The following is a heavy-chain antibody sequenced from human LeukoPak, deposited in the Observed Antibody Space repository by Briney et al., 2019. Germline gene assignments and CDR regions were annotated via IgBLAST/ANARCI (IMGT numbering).Heavy chain of an antibody. Sequence: GGSLRLSCVVSGFTFSYSTMTWVRQAPGKGPEWVAKMKEDGSEIRYVDSVKGRFTISRDNAQNSLFLQMNSLRAEDTAVYYCATGGALGGHFPYWRQGTLVTVSS. CDR1: GFTFSYST. J-gene: IGHJ4*02. D-gene: IGHD1-26*01. CDR2: MKEDGSEI. CDR3: ATGGALGGHFPY. V-gene: IGHV3-7*01.